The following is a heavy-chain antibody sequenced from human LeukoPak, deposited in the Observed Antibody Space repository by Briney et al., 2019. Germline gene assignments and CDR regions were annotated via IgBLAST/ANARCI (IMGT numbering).Heavy chain of an antibody. D-gene: IGHD2-15*01. V-gene: IGHV4-61*02. Sequence: SQTLSLTCTVSGGAISSGSYYWSWIRQPAGKGLEWIGRIYTSGSTNYNPSLKSRVTISVDTSKNQFFLKLNSVTAADTAVYYCARTPRDWFDPWGQGTLVTVSS. J-gene: IGHJ5*02. CDR3: ARTPRDWFDP. CDR2: IYTSGST. CDR1: GGAISSGSYY.